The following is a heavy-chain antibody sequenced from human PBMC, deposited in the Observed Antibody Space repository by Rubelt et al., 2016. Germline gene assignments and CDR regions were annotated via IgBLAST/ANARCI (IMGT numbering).Heavy chain of an antibody. CDR2: ISAYNDNT. CDR3: ARDPYGDRHHDY. V-gene: IGHV1-18*01. D-gene: IGHD4-17*01. J-gene: IGHJ4*02. Sequence: QVQLVQSGAEVKKPGSSVKVSCKASGYTFTNYGISWVRQAPGQGLEWMGWISAYNDNTNYALKCQGRVTMTTDTSTSTAYMELRSLRSDDTAVYYCARDPYGDRHHDYWGQGTLVTVSS. CDR1: GYTFTNYG.